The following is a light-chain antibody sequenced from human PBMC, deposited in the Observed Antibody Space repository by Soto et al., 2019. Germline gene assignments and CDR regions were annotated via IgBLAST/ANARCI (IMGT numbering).Light chain of an antibody. Sequence: EIVLTQSPATLSLSPGERATLSCRASQSVSSYLAWYQQKPGQAPRLLIYDASNRATGIPARFSGSGSGTDFTLTISSLEPEDFAVYYYQQRSNWPTWTFGQVTKVEIK. CDR2: DAS. J-gene: IGKJ1*01. V-gene: IGKV3-11*01. CDR3: QQRSNWPTWT. CDR1: QSVSSY.